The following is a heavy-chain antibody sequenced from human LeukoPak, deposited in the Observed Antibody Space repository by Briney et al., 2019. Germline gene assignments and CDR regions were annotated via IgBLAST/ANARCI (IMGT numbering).Heavy chain of an antibody. J-gene: IGHJ4*02. CDR2: ISGYNGHT. CDR1: GYTFPDYG. D-gene: IGHD6-6*01. Sequence: ASVRVSCKASGYTFPDYGISWVRQAPGQGLEWVGWISGYNGHTNYAQKFQGRVTMTTDTSTSTVYMELRTLRSDDTAVYYCARDQNIAGRPDYWGKRTLVTVSS. V-gene: IGHV1-18*01. CDR3: ARDQNIAGRPDY.